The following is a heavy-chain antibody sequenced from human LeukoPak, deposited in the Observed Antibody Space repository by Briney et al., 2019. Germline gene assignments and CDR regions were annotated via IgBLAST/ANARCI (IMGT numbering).Heavy chain of an antibody. D-gene: IGHD6-13*01. CDR1: GYTFTSYG. Sequence: GASVKVSCKASGYTFTSYGIIWVRQAPGQGLEWMGWISAYNGNTNYAQKLQGRVTMTTDTSTTTAYMELRSLRSDDTAVYYCARIAGQQLVNWFDPWGQGTLVTVSS. V-gene: IGHV1-18*01. CDR2: ISAYNGNT. J-gene: IGHJ5*02. CDR3: ARIAGQQLVNWFDP.